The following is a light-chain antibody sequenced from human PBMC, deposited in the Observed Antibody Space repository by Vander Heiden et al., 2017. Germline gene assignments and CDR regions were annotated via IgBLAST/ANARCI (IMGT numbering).Light chain of an antibody. Sequence: ECALTQPPATLSLSPGERATISCRASQGIDNYLAWYQQKPGKAPKLLIYDASNLDTGIPARFSGSGSGTDFTLTISSLQPEDIAVYYCQQRSNWPTTFGGGTKVEIK. CDR1: QGIDNY. CDR3: QQRSNWPTT. J-gene: IGKJ4*01. V-gene: IGKV3-11*01. CDR2: DAS.